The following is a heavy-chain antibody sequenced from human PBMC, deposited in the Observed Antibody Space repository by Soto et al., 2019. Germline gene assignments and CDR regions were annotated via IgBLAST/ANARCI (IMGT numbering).Heavy chain of an antibody. J-gene: IGHJ6*03. CDR1: GFTFSSYA. CDR3: AKGGITIFGVVPELTHLGYYYYYMDV. D-gene: IGHD3-3*01. V-gene: IGHV3-23*01. Sequence: GGSLRLSCAASGFTFSSYAMSWVRQAPGKGLEWVSAISGSGGSTYYADSVKGRFTISRDNSKNTLYLQMNSLRAEDTAVYYCAKGGITIFGVVPELTHLGYYYYYMDVWGKGTTVTVSS. CDR2: ISGSGGST.